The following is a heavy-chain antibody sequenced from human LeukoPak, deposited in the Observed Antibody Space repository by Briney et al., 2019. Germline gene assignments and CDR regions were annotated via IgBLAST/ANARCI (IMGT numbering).Heavy chain of an antibody. Sequence: GGSLRLSCAASGFTLKDYAMNWVRQAPGKGLEWVSSISSSSSYIYYADSVKGRFTISRDNAKNSLYLQMNSLRAEDTAVYYCARDRQQLYYWGQRTLVTVSS. CDR3: ARDRQQLYY. J-gene: IGHJ4*02. CDR1: GFTLKDYA. V-gene: IGHV3-21*01. D-gene: IGHD6-13*01. CDR2: ISSSSSYI.